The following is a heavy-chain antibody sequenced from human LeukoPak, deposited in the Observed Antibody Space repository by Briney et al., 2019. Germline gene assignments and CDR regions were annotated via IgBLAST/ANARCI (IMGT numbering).Heavy chain of an antibody. Sequence: GGSLRLSCAASGFTFSNYAMSWVRQAPGKGLEWVSSISGSSSYIYYADSVKGRFTISRDNSKNTLYLQMNSLRAEDTAVYYCAKGLHYYDSSGPPYYFDYWGQGTLVTVSS. D-gene: IGHD3-22*01. CDR3: AKGLHYYDSSGPPYYFDY. CDR1: GFTFSNYA. CDR2: ISGSSSYI. V-gene: IGHV3-23*01. J-gene: IGHJ4*02.